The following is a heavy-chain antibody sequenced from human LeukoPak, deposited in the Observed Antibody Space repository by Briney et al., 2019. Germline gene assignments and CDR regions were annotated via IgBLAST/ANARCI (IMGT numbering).Heavy chain of an antibody. J-gene: IGHJ4*02. V-gene: IGHV4-39*01. CDR2: MYYSGST. CDR1: GGSISRSSYY. D-gene: IGHD3-22*01. Sequence: SETLPLTCTVSGGSISRSSYYWGWIRQPPGKGLEWIGSMYYSGSTYYNPSLKSRVTISVDTSKNQLSLKLSSVTAADTAVYYCARLFHYYDSTAYPTFDYWGQGTLVTVSS. CDR3: ARLFHYYDSTAYPTFDY.